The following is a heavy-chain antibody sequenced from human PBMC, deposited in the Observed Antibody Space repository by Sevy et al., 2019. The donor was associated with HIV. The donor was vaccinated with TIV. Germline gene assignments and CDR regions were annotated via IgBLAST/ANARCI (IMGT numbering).Heavy chain of an antibody. J-gene: IGHJ4*02. Sequence: GGSLRLSCAASGFTFSSYAIHWVRQAPGKGLEWVAVIWYDGTNEYYADSVKGRFTISRDNSKTTQYLQMNSLRAEDTAVYYCAREGLLEWLFSFDYWGQGTLVTVSS. CDR2: IWYDGTNE. D-gene: IGHD3-3*01. CDR1: GFTFSSYA. CDR3: AREGLLEWLFSFDY. V-gene: IGHV3-33*01.